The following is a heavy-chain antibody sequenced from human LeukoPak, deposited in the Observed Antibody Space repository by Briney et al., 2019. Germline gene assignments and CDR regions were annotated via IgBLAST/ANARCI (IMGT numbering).Heavy chain of an antibody. D-gene: IGHD3-10*01. Sequence: GGSLRLSCAASGFTFSSYAMSWVRQAPGEGLEWVTSITTSGGSTYYADSVKGRFTISRDNAKNTLYLQMNSLRAEDTAVYYCAKDHYVSGRYDAFDIWGQGTMVTVSS. CDR3: AKDHYVSGRYDAFDI. V-gene: IGHV3-23*01. CDR1: GFTFSSYA. J-gene: IGHJ3*02. CDR2: ITTSGGST.